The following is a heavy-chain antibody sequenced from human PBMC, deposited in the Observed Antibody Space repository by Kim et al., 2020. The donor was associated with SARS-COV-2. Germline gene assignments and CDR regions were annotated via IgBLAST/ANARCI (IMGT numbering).Heavy chain of an antibody. D-gene: IGHD2-21*02. CDR2: ISYDGSNI. CDR3: ARGDSGGDWVGLDY. Sequence: GGSLRLSCAASGFTFSSYAMHWVRQAPGKGLEWVAVISYDGSNIYYADSVKGRFTISRDNSKNTLYLQMNSLRAEDTAVYNCARGDSGGDWVGLDYGGQG. CDR1: GFTFSSYA. V-gene: IGHV3-30*04. J-gene: IGHJ4*02.